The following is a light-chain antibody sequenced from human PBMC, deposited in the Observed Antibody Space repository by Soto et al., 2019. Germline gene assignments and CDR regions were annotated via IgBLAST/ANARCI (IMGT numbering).Light chain of an antibody. Sequence: DIVMTQSPDSLAVSLGERATINCKSSQTVLYNSNNKNYLAWYQQKPGQPPKLLIYWASTRESGVPDRFSGSGSGTDFTLPISSLQAEDVAVYYCHQYYSTPWTFGQGTKVEIK. J-gene: IGKJ1*01. V-gene: IGKV4-1*01. CDR1: QTVLYNSNNKNY. CDR3: HQYYSTPWT. CDR2: WAS.